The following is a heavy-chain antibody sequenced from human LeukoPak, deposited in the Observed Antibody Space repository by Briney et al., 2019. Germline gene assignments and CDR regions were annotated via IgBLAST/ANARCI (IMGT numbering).Heavy chain of an antibody. D-gene: IGHD6-19*01. J-gene: IGHJ4*02. V-gene: IGHV3-73*01. CDR3: FVAEVGY. CDR1: GFRFDDYY. Sequence: PGGSLRLSCVGSGFRFDDYYLNCIRQAPGKGLEWVGRIRSKTNSYVTTFAASVQGSFTISRDDAINTVYLHMNSLKAEDTAVYYCFVAEVGYWGKGPLVAVSS. CDR2: IRSKTNSYVT.